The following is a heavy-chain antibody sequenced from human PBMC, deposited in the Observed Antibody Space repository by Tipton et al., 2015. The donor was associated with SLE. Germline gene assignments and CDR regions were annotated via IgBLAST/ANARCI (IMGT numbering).Heavy chain of an antibody. CDR3: VLVITNYYYYYMDV. V-gene: IGHV1-18*04. D-gene: IGHD3-9*01. J-gene: IGHJ6*03. CDR2: ISAYNGNT. Sequence: QVQLVQSGAEVKKPGASVKVSCKASGYTFTHYQTHWVRQAPGQGLEWMGWISAYNGNTNYAQKLQGRVTMTTDTSTSTAYMELRSLRSDDTAVYYCVLVITNYYYYYMDVWGKGTTVTVSS. CDR1: GYTFTHYQ.